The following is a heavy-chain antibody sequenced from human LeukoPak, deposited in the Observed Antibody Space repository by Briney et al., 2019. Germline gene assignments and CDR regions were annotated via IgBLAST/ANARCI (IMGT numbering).Heavy chain of an antibody. CDR2: IRSSSSTI. J-gene: IGHJ4*02. CDR3: ARSVAYSSSSSVGY. Sequence: AGGSLRLSCEASGFTFSNYSMNWVRQAPGKGLEWVSYIRSSSSTIYYADSVKGRFTISRDNAKNSLYLQMNSLRAEDTAVYYCARSVAYSSSSSVGYWGQGTLVTVSS. D-gene: IGHD6-6*01. CDR1: GFTFSNYS. V-gene: IGHV3-48*01.